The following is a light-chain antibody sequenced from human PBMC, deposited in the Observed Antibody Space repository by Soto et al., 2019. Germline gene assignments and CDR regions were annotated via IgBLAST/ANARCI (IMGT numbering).Light chain of an antibody. CDR2: GAS. Sequence: EIVMTQSPATLSVSPGERATLSCRASQRVASNLAWYQQNPGQAPRLLIHGASTRATGIPARFSGSGSGTEFTLTISRLQSEDFAVYYCQQYDNWPFTFGPGTKVDIK. CDR1: QRVASN. V-gene: IGKV3-15*01. J-gene: IGKJ3*01. CDR3: QQYDNWPFT.